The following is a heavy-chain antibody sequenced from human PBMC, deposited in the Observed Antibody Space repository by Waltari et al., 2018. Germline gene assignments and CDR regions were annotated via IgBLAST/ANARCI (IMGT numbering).Heavy chain of an antibody. CDR3: IKGGTSFDW. V-gene: IGHV3-30*02. J-gene: IGHJ4*02. CDR2: IRNDVGNA. CDR1: GFTFSLHD. D-gene: IGHD1-26*01. Sequence: QVQVVDSGGGVVQPGGSLRLSCAASGFTFSLHDMQWVRQAPGKGLEWVAFIRNDVGNAYYADSAKGRFTISRDNSKNMVYLQMNSLRPEDTAMYFCIKGGTSFDWWGQGTLVTVSS.